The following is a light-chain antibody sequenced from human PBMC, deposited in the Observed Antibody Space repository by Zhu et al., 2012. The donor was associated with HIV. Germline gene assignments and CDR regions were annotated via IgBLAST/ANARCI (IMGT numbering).Light chain of an antibody. CDR2: GAF. CDR1: QFVASD. CDR3: HQYKDWPLWT. V-gene: IGKV3-15*01. Sequence: ETVMTQSPAILSVSPGERATLSCRASQFVASDLAWYQQKPGQAPRLLIYGAFARPPSTPARFSGSGSGTEFTLTISSLQPEDVALYYCHQYKDWPLWTFGQGTRVEIK. J-gene: IGKJ1*01.